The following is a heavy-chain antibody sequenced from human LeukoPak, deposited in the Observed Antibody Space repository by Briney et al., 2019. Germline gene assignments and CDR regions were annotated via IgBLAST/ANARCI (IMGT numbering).Heavy chain of an antibody. Sequence: GGSLRLSCAASGSTFDDFAMHWVRHAQGKGLEWVSGISWNSGSIVYADSVKGRFTISRDNAKSSLYLQMNSLRAEDTALYYCAKAPGIVGATGAFDTWGQETMVTVSS. J-gene: IGHJ3*02. CDR2: ISWNSGSI. V-gene: IGHV3-9*01. CDR1: GSTFDDFA. CDR3: AKAPGIVGATGAFDT. D-gene: IGHD1-26*01.